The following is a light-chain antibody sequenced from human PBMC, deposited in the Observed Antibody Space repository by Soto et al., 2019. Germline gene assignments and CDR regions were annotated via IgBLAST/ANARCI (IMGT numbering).Light chain of an antibody. CDR1: SSDIGHYDC. CDR3: TSCTRDCTWV. J-gene: IGLJ3*02. V-gene: IGLV2-14*01. Sequence: QSALTQPASVSGSPGQSITISYTGTSSDIGHYDCVSRYQQHRGKAPKLMLYEVTNRPSGVSNRFSASKSGNTASLTISGLQAEHEADYYCTSCTRDCTWVFGGGTKLTLL. CDR2: EVT.